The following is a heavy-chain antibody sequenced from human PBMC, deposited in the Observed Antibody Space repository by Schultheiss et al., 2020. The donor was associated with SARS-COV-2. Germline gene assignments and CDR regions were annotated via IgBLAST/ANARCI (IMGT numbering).Heavy chain of an antibody. CDR1: GGSISSYY. Sequence: SETLSLTCTVSGGSISSYYWSWIRQPPGKGLEWIGYIYYSGSTNYNPSLKSRVTISVDTSKNQFSLKLSSVTAADTAVYYCARRACSSTSCRPDWFDPWGQGTLVTVSS. CDR2: IYYSGST. V-gene: IGHV4-59*08. CDR3: ARRACSSTSCRPDWFDP. D-gene: IGHD2-2*01. J-gene: IGHJ5*02.